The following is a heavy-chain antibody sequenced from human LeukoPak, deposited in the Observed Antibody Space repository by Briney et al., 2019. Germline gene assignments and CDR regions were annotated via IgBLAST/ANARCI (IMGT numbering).Heavy chain of an antibody. J-gene: IGHJ3*02. V-gene: IGHV4-30-4*01. CDR1: GGSVSSDDDY. CDR3: ARGRGWVAFDI. D-gene: IGHD3-10*01. Sequence: SGTLSLTCKVAGGSVSSDDDYWSWIRQPPGGGLEWVGYISYSGSTYFNPSLKSRVTLSVDASGNQFSLKLSSVTAADTAVYYCARGRGWVAFDIWGQGTMVTVSS. CDR2: ISYSGST.